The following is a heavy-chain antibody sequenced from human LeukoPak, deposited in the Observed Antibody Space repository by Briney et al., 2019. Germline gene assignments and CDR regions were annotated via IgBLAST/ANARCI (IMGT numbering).Heavy chain of an antibody. V-gene: IGHV1-18*01. Sequence: ASVKVSCKASGYTFTSYGISWVRQAPGQGLEWMGWISAYNGNTNYAQKLQGRVTMTTDTSTSTAYMELRSLRSDDTAVYYCARVGFCSNTSCSPYTWFDPWGQGTLVTVSS. CDR2: ISAYNGNT. CDR1: GYTFTSYG. D-gene: IGHD2-2*01. J-gene: IGHJ5*02. CDR3: ARVGFCSNTSCSPYTWFDP.